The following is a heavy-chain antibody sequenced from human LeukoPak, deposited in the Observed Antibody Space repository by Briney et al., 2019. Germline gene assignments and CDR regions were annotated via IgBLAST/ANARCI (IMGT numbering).Heavy chain of an antibody. CDR1: GFTFNSHA. J-gene: IGHJ4*02. CDR3: ATRGTTTTKYFEH. V-gene: IGHV3-23*01. D-gene: IGHD1-1*01. Sequence: PGGSLRLSCAVSGFTFNSHAMCWVRQAPGKGLEWVSSIDISGGSTYYADSVKGRFTISRDNSKNTLHLQMNSLRAEDTAVYYCATRGTTTTKYFEHWGQGTLVTVSS. CDR2: IDISGGST.